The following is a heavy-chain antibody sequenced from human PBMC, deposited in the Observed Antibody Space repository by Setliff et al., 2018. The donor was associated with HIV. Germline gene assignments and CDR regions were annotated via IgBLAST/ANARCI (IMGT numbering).Heavy chain of an antibody. CDR2: ISGSDNNT. CDR1: GFTFGSHA. V-gene: IGHV3-23*01. CDR3: AKEDSSTTSCPFDY. Sequence: GESLKISCVASGFTFGSHAMSWVRQSPGKGLEWVSSISGSDNNTYYADSVKGRLAISRDNSRNTLFLHMSSLRAEDTAVYYCAKEDSSTTSCPFDYWGQGIQVTVSS. D-gene: IGHD2-2*01. J-gene: IGHJ4*02.